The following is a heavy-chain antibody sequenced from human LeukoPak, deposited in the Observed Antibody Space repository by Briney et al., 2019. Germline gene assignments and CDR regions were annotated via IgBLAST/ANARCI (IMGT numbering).Heavy chain of an antibody. J-gene: IGHJ4*02. CDR1: GGTFSSYA. Sequence: RASVKVSCKASGGTFSSYAISWVRQAPGQGLEWMRRIIPIFGTANYAQKFQGRVTITADKSTSTAYMELSSLRSDDTAVYYCAREAYDYVWGSYRSFYYFDYWGQGTLVTVSS. V-gene: IGHV1-69*06. D-gene: IGHD3-16*02. CDR3: AREAYDYVWGSYRSFYYFDY. CDR2: IIPIFGTA.